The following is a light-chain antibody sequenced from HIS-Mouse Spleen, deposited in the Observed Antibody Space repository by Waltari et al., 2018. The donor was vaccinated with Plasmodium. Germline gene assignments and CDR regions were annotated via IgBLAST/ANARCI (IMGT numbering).Light chain of an antibody. CDR1: SSDVGGYTY. CDR2: EVS. V-gene: IGLV2-8*01. Sequence: SALTQPPSASGSPGQSVTISCTGTSSDVGGYTYVSWYQQHPGQAPKLMIYEVSKRHSGVPDRFSGSKSGNTASLTVSGLQAEDEADYYCSSYAGSNNRVVFGGGTKLTVL. CDR3: SSYAGSNNRVV. J-gene: IGLJ2*01.